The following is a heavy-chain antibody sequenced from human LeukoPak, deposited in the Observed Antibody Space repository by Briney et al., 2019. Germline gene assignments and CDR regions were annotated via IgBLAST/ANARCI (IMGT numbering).Heavy chain of an antibody. Sequence: PSDTLALMCTVSGGSISSCYWSWIRQPAGKGLEWIVRIHPSGITNYNPSLKSRVTMSVDTSKNQFSLKLKSVTASGPAVYFLAVDNDPVLTAGGTGGYWGQGTLVTVSS. CDR3: AVDNDPVLTAGGTGGY. V-gene: IGHV4-4*07. CDR2: IHPSGIT. J-gene: IGHJ4*02. CDR1: GGSISSCY. D-gene: IGHD6-13*01.